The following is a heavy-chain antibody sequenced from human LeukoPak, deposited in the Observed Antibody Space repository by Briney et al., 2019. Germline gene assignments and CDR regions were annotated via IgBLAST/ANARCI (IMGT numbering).Heavy chain of an antibody. D-gene: IGHD3-22*01. Sequence: SETLSRTCTVSGGSISSSSYDWGWVRQPRGKGLEWIGYIYYSGSTNYNPSRKSRVTISVDTSKNQFSLKLSSVTAADTAVYSCARVSLPANYASSGYYPFDYWGQGTLVTVSS. CDR2: IYYSGST. V-gene: IGHV4-61*05. CDR1: GGSISSSSYD. CDR3: ARVSLPANYASSGYYPFDY. J-gene: IGHJ4*02.